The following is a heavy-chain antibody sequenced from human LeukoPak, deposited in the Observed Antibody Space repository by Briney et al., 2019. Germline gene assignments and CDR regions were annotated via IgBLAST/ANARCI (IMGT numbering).Heavy chain of an antibody. J-gene: IGHJ4*02. CDR3: AKDRWGSIASLDS. CDR2: ISGGGST. D-gene: IGHD6-6*01. Sequence: GGSLRLSCAASGFTFSSYAMSWVRQAPGKGLEWVSAISGGGSTYYADSVRGRFTISRDNSKNTLYLQMNSLRSEDTAVYYCAKDRWGSIASLDSWGQGTLVTVSS. CDR1: GFTFSSYA. V-gene: IGHV3-23*01.